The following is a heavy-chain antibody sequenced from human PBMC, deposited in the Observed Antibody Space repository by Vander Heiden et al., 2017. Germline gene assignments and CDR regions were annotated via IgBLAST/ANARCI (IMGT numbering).Heavy chain of an antibody. CDR2: IIPIFGTA. J-gene: IGHJ4*02. V-gene: IGHV1-69*01. D-gene: IGHD5-12*01. CDR3: ARGGRDGYNYVFGY. Sequence: VQLVQSGAEAMKPRSSVKVSCKSSGGTLSSYAISWVRQAPGQGLRWMGGIIPIFGTASYAQKFQGRVTITADESTSTAYMELSSLGAEDTAVYYCARGGRDGYNYVFGYWGQGTLVTVSS. CDR1: GGTLSSYA.